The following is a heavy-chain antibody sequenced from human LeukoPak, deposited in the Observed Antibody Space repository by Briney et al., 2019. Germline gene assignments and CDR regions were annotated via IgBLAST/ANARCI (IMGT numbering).Heavy chain of an antibody. CDR1: GFPFISYA. V-gene: IGHV3-64*01. CDR2: ISSNGGST. J-gene: IGHJ4*02. Sequence: GSLLLSCAASGFPFISYAMHWVRQAPGRGLEYVSAISSNGGSTYYANSVKGRFTISRDNSKNTLYLQMGSLRAEDMAVYYCARVNHSGYFDYWGQGTLVTVSS. D-gene: IGHD1-14*01. CDR3: ARVNHSGYFDY.